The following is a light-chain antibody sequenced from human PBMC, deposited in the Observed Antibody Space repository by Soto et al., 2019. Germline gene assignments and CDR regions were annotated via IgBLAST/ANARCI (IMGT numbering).Light chain of an antibody. V-gene: IGLV1-40*01. CDR2: TNS. J-gene: IGLJ3*02. CDR3: QSYDSSLSALV. CDR1: SSNIGAGYD. Sequence: QSVLTQPPSVSGAPGQGVTISCAGPSSNIGAGYDVHWYQQVPGTAPKLLIYTNSNRPSGVPDRFSGSKSGTSASLAITGRQAADEADYYCQSYDSSLSALVFGGGTKVNVL.